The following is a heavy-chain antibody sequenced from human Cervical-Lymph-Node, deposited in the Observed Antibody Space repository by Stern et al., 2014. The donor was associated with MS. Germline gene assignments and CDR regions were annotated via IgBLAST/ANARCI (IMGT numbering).Heavy chain of an antibody. Sequence: VQLVESGGGLIQPGGSLRLSCAAAGFTASSYYMNWVRQAPGKGLDWVSIINSGGSTYYADSVKGRFTISRDTSKNTLFLQMNSLRAEDTAVYYCAREEYGMDVWGQGTTVTVSS. J-gene: IGHJ6*02. CDR1: GFTASSYY. CDR3: AREEYGMDV. CDR2: INSGGST. V-gene: IGHV3-53*01.